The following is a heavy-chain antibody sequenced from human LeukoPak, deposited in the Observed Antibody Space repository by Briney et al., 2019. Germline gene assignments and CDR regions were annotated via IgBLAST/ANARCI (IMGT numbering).Heavy chain of an antibody. J-gene: IGHJ4*02. CDR2: ISYDGSNK. V-gene: IGHV3-30*18. D-gene: IGHD5-24*01. CDR3: AKERMASFGY. CDR1: GFTFSSYG. Sequence: PGGSLRLSCAASGFTFSSYGMHWVLQAPGKGLEWVAVISYDGSNKYYADSVKGRFTISRDNSKNTLYLQMNSLRAEDTAVYYCAKERMASFGYWGQGTLVTVSS.